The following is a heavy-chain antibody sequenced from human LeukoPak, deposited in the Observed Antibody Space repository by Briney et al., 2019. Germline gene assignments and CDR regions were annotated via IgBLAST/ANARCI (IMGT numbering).Heavy chain of an antibody. CDR3: ARGKIAVANNDAFDI. J-gene: IGHJ3*02. D-gene: IGHD6-13*01. CDR1: GGSISSGGYY. CDR2: IYYSGST. V-gene: IGHV4-31*03. Sequence: SQTLSLTCTVSGGSISSGGYYWSWIRQHPGKGLEWIGYIYYSGSTYYNPSLKSRVTISVDTSKNQFSLKLSSVTAADTAVYYCARGKIAVANNDAFDIWGQGTMVTVSS.